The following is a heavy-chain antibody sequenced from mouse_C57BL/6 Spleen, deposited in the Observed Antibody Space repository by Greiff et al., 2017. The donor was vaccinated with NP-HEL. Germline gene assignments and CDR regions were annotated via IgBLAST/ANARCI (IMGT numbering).Heavy chain of an antibody. CDR1: GFTFSDYG. CDR3: ARWDYFDC. J-gene: IGHJ2*01. V-gene: IGHV5-17*01. CDR2: ISSGSSTI. Sequence: EVKLMESGGGLVKPGGSLKLSCAASGFTFSDYGMHWVRQAPEKGLEWVAYISSGSSTIYYADTVKGRFTISRDNAKNTLFLQMTSLRSEDTAMYYCARWDYFDCWGQGTTLTVSS.